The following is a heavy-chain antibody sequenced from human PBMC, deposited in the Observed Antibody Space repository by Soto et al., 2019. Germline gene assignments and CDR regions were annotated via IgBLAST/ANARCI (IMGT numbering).Heavy chain of an antibody. CDR2: IYYSGST. D-gene: IGHD2-15*01. CDR3: AYSGAYHFDY. Sequence: SETLSLTCTVSGGSISSGGYYWSWIRQHPGKGLEWIGYIYYSGSTFYNPSLKSRVTISVDTSKNQFSLKLSSVTAADAAVYYCAYSGAYHFDYWGQGTLVTVSS. CDR1: GGSISSGGYY. V-gene: IGHV4-31*03. J-gene: IGHJ4*02.